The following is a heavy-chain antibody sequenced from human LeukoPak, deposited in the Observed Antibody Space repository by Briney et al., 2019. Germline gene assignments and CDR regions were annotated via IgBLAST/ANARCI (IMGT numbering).Heavy chain of an antibody. CDR1: GYTLPGYY. CDR3: ANSTSGNLYYFDY. V-gene: IGHV1-2*02. CDR2: INPNSGGT. Sequence: ASVKVSCKPSGYTLPGYYMHSVPQAPGQGLEWMGWINPNSGGTDYAQKFQGRVTMTRDTSISTAYMDRSRLRSDCTAVYYCANSTSGNLYYFDYWGQGTLVTVSS. J-gene: IGHJ4*02. D-gene: IGHD6-13*01.